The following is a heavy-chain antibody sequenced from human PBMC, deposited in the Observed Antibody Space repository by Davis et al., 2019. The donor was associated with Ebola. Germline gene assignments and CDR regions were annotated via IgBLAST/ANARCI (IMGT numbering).Heavy chain of an antibody. Sequence: SVQVSCKASGGTFSSYAISWVRQAPGQGLEWMGGIIPIFGTANYVQKVQGRVTITADKSTSTAYMELSSLRSEDTAVYYCAEGGVPAAIGWFDPWGQGTLVTVSS. CDR1: GGTFSSYA. CDR3: AEGGVPAAIGWFDP. V-gene: IGHV1-69*06. CDR2: IIPIFGTA. D-gene: IGHD2-2*01. J-gene: IGHJ5*02.